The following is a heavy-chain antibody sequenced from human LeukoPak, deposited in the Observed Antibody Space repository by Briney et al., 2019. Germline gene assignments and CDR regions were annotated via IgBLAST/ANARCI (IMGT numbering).Heavy chain of an antibody. CDR2: INPNSGGT. J-gene: IGHJ4*02. CDR1: GYTFSGYY. CDR3: AKYSGSGTYLDY. V-gene: IGHV1-2*02. D-gene: IGHD3-10*01. Sequence: ASVKVSCKASGYTFSGYYMHWVRQAPGQGLEWMGWINPNSGGTNYAQKFQGRVTMTRDTSISTAYMELSRLRSDDTAVYYCAKYSGSGTYLDYWGQGTLVTVSS.